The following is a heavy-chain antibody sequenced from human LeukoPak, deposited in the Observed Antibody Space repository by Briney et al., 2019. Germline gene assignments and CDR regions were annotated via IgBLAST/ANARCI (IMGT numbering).Heavy chain of an antibody. CDR1: GFTFDDYA. CDR2: ISWDGGST. V-gene: IGHV3-43D*03. J-gene: IGHJ6*03. Sequence: GGSLRLSCAASGFTFDDYAMHWVRQAPGKGLEWVSLISWDGGSTYYADSVKGRFTISRDNSKNSLYLQMDSLRAEDTALYYCAKGESHYYYYMDVWGKGTTVTVSS. CDR3: AKGESHYYYYMDV. D-gene: IGHD3-10*01.